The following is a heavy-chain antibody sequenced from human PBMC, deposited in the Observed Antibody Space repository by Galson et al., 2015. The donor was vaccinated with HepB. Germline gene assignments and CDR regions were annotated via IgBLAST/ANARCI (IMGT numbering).Heavy chain of an antibody. V-gene: IGHV3-30-3*01. CDR2: ISYDGSNK. CDR3: ARDQLGGPEGFDY. D-gene: IGHD6-6*01. Sequence: SLRLSCAASGFTFSSYAMHWVRQAPGKGLEWVAVISYDGSNKYYADSVKGRFTISRDNSKNTLYLQMNSLRAEDTAVYYCARDQLGGPEGFDYWGQGTLVTVSS. CDR1: GFTFSSYA. J-gene: IGHJ4*02.